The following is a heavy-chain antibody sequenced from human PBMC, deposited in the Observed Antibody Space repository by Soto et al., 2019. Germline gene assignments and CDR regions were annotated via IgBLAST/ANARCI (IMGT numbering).Heavy chain of an antibody. D-gene: IGHD1-1*01. CDR3: ARWRYGDY. CDR1: GYDFTTYG. J-gene: IGHJ4*02. V-gene: IGHV1-18*01. CDR2: ISAHNGNT. Sequence: QVHLVQSGAEVKNPGASLKVSCKGSGYDFTTYGITWVRQPPGQGLEWMAWISAHNGNTNYAPNLQGRVTVTRDTSTSTAYIELRSLRSDDTAVYYCARWRYGDYVGQGALVTVSS.